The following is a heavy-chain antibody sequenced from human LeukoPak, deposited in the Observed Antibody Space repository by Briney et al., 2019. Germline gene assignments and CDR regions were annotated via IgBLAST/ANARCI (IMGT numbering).Heavy chain of an antibody. J-gene: IGHJ4*02. V-gene: IGHV5-51*01. CDR3: ARQSPQYSGSYWSFDY. Sequence: GECLKISCKGSGYSFTSYWIGWVRQMPGKGLEWMGIIYPGHSDTRYSPSVQGQVTISADKSIRTAYLQWSSLKASDTAMYYCARQSPQYSGSYWSFDYWGQGTLLTVSS. D-gene: IGHD1-26*01. CDR2: IYPGHSDT. CDR1: GYSFTSYW.